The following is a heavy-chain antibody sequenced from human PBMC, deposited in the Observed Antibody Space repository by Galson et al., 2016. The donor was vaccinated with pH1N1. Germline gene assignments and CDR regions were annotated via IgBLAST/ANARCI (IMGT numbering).Heavy chain of an antibody. CDR2: ISYDGSDQ. J-gene: IGHJ4*02. CDR1: GFSFSSFG. V-gene: IGHV3-30*18. D-gene: IGHD3-10*01. Sequence: SLRLSCAASGFSFSSFGMHWLRQAPGKGLEWVAVISYDGSDQYYADSVKGRFTISRDNFKNTLYLQMNSLRAEETAVYHCAKDRLVLLWFGESTVDFWGQGTLVTVSS. CDR3: AKDRLVLLWFGESTVDF.